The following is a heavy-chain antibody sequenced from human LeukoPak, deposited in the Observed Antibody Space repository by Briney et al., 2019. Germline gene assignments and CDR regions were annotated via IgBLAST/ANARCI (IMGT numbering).Heavy chain of an antibody. CDR3: AKVGSYTDY. CDR1: GFTFDDYA. CDR2: ISWNSGSI. V-gene: IGHV3-9*01. Sequence: GGSLRLFCAASGFTFDDYAMHWVRQAPGKGLEWVSGISWNSGSIGYADSVKGRFTISRDNAKNSLYLQMYSLRAEDTALYYCAKVGSYTDYWGQGTLVTVSS. J-gene: IGHJ4*02. D-gene: IGHD2-2*02.